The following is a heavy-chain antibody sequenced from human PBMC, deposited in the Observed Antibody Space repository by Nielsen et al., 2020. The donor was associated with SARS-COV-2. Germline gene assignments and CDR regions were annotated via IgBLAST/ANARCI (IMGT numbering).Heavy chain of an antibody. D-gene: IGHD6-6*01. CDR1: GFTFSSYA. CDR3: ARDRGQLGHFDY. CDR2: ISSNGGST. J-gene: IGHJ4*02. V-gene: IGHV3-64*01. Sequence: GASLKISCAASGFTFSSYAMHWVRQAPGKGLEYVSAISSNGGSTYYANSVKGRFTISRDNSKNTLYLQMGSLRAEDTAVYYCARDRGQLGHFDYWGQGTLVTVSS.